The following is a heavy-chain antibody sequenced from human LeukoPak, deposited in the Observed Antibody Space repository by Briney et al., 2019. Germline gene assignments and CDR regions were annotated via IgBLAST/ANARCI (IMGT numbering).Heavy chain of an antibody. J-gene: IGHJ6*03. CDR1: GGSISSGSYY. CDR3: AREVDSSGYYRIYYYYYMDV. V-gene: IGHV4-61*02. CDR2: IYTSGST. D-gene: IGHD3-22*01. Sequence: NPSETLSLTCTVSGGSISSGSYYWSWIRQPAGKGLEWIGRIYTSGSTNYNPSLKSRVTISVDTSKNQFSLKLSSVTAADTAVYYCAREVDSSGYYRIYYYYYMDVWGKGTTVTISS.